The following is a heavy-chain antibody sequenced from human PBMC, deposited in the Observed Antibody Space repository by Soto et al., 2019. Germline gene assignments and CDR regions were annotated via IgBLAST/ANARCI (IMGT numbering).Heavy chain of an antibody. D-gene: IGHD3-22*01. CDR2: IWYDGSNK. CDR3: ARESAFYYDTSGYPDY. J-gene: IGHJ4*02. V-gene: IGHV3-33*01. CDR1: GFTFSNYG. Sequence: QVQLVESGGGVVQPGRSLRLSCAASGFTFSNYGMHWVRQAPGKGLEWVAVIWYDGSNKYYADSMKGRFTISRDNSKNTLYLQMTSLRAEDTAVYYCARESAFYYDTSGYPDYWGQGTLVTVSS.